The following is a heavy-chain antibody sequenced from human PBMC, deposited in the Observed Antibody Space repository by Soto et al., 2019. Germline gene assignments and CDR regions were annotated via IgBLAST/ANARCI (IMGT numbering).Heavy chain of an antibody. V-gene: IGHV4-31*03. CDR1: GGSISGGRYY. J-gene: IGHJ6*02. Sequence: QVPLQESGPGLVKPSQTLSLTCNVSGGSISGGRYYWNWIRQHPGKGLEWIGNIYDNGITYYNPYLKSRVIISEDTSKNQFSLRLSSVTAADTAVYYCTRDRGFGMDVWGQGTTVTVSS. CDR2: IYDNGIT. CDR3: TRDRGFGMDV.